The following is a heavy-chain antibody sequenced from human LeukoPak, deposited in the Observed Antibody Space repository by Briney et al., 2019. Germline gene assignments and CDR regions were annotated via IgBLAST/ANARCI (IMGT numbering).Heavy chain of an antibody. Sequence: SETLSLTCTVSGGSISSYYWSWIRQPPGKGLEWIGYIYYSGSTNYNPSLKSRVTISVDTSKNQFSLKLSSVTAADTAVYYCARSRKVRGGNFPFDYWGQGTLVTVSS. CDR3: ARSRKVRGGNFPFDY. CDR2: IYYSGST. CDR1: GGSISSYY. J-gene: IGHJ4*02. D-gene: IGHD4-23*01. V-gene: IGHV4-59*01.